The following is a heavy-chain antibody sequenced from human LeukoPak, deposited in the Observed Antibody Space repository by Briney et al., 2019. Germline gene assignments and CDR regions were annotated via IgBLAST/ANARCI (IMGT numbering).Heavy chain of an antibody. V-gene: IGHV4-39*07. D-gene: IGHD6-19*01. CDR2: IYYSGST. CDR1: GGSISSSSYY. Sequence: SETLSLTCTVSGGSISSSSYYWGWIRQPPWRGLEWTGSIYYSGSTYYNPSLKSRVTISVDTSKNQFSLKMTSVTAAATAVYFCGRVGSGGAWFDFWGQGTLVTVSS. CDR3: GRVGSGGAWFDF. J-gene: IGHJ4*02.